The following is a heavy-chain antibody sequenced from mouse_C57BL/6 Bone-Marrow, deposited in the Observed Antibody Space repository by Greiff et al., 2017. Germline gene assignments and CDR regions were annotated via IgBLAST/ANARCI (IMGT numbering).Heavy chain of an antibody. CDR3: ARKKIEISYGYDYYAMDY. Sequence: QVQLQQPGAELVKPGASVKLSCKASGYTFTSYWMHWVKQRPGQGLEWIGMIHPNSGSTNYNEKFKSKATLTVDKSSSTAYMQLSSLTSEDSAVYYCARKKIEISYGYDYYAMDYWGQGTSVTVSS. D-gene: IGHD2-2*01. CDR2: IHPNSGST. V-gene: IGHV1-64*01. J-gene: IGHJ4*01. CDR1: GYTFTSYW.